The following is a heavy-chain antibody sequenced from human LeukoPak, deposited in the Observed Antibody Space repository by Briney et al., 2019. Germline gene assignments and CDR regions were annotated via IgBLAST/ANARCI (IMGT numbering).Heavy chain of an antibody. CDR2: IIPIFGTA. J-gene: IGHJ5*02. CDR1: GGTFSSYA. V-gene: IGHV1-69*05. Sequence: SVKVSCKASGGTFSSYAISWVRQAPGQGLEWMGGIIPIFGTANYAQKFQGRVTITTDEPTSTAYVELSSLRSEDTAVYYCARAAQGYCSSTSCYGGGNWFNPWGQGTLVTVSS. D-gene: IGHD2-2*01. CDR3: ARAAQGYCSSTSCYGGGNWFNP.